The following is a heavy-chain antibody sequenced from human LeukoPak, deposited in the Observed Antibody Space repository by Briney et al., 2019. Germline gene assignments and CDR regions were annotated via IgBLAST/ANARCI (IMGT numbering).Heavy chain of an antibody. J-gene: IGHJ3*02. V-gene: IGHV1-18*01. CDR3: AREKWELLSTDDAFDI. CDR2: ISAYNGNT. CDR1: GYTFTSYG. D-gene: IGHD1-26*01. Sequence: GASVKVSCKASGYTFTSYGISWVRQAPGQGLEWMGWISAYNGNTNYAQKLQGRVTMTTDTSTSTAYMELRSLRSDDTAVYYCAREKWELLSTDDAFDIWGQGTIVTVSS.